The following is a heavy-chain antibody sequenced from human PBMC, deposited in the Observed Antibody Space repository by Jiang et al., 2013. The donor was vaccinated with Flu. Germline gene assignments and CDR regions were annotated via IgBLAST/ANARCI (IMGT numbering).Heavy chain of an antibody. D-gene: IGHD7-27*01. J-gene: IGHJ3*01. CDR1: GDSVS. CDR2: TYYRSRWYH. CDR3: ARDQDWGWEY. V-gene: IGHV6-1*01. Sequence: SQTLSLTCAISGDSVSRQSPSRGLEWLGRTYYRSRWYHDFAPSVRSRITINADTSNNQFSLLLNSVTPEDTAVYYCARDQDWGWEYWGQGTMVTVSS.